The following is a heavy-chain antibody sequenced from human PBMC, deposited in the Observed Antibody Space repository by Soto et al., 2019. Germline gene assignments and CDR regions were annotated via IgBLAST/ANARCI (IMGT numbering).Heavy chain of an antibody. CDR1: GYTFTSYD. CDR2: MNPNSGNT. V-gene: IGHV1-8*01. Sequence: ASVEVSCKASGYTFTSYDINWVRQATGQGLEWMGWMNPNSGNTGYAQKFQGRVTMTRNTSISTAYMELSSLRSEDTAVYYCARGYCSSTSCYTGSDYWGQGTLVTVSS. CDR3: ARGYCSSTSCYTGSDY. D-gene: IGHD2-2*02. J-gene: IGHJ4*02.